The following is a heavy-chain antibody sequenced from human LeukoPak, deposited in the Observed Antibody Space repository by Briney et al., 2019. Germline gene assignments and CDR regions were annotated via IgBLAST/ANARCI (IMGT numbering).Heavy chain of an antibody. J-gene: IGHJ4*02. CDR1: GYTFTSYY. CDR3: ARGYYDFWSGYYTSAVDYFDY. CDR2: INPSGGST. V-gene: IGHV1-46*01. Sequence: EASVKVSCKASGYTFTSYYMHWVRQAPGQGLEWMGIINPSGGSTSYAQKFQGRVTMTRDTSTSTVYMELSSLRSEDTAVYYCARGYYDFWSGYYTSAVDYFDYWGQGTLVTVSS. D-gene: IGHD3-3*01.